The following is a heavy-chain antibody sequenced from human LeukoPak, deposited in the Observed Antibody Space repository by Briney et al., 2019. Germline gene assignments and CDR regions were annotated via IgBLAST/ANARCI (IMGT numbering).Heavy chain of an antibody. V-gene: IGHV3-21*01. CDR1: GFTFSSYS. CDR2: ISSSISYI. D-gene: IGHD6-13*01. Sequence: PGGSLRLSCAASGFTFSSYSMNWVRQAPGKGLEWVSSISSSISYIYYADSVKGRFTISRDNAKNSLYLQMNSLRAEDTAVYYCARVGAAAGTGFDYWGQGTLVTVSS. J-gene: IGHJ4*02. CDR3: ARVGAAAGTGFDY.